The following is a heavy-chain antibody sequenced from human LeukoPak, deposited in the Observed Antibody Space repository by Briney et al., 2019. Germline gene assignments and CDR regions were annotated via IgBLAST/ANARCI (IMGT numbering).Heavy chain of an antibody. CDR1: GGSISSSSYY. CDR2: IYHSGST. CDR3: ARQGIVPAATLLAY. Sequence: KPSETLSPTCTVSGGSISSSSYYWGWIRQPPGKGLEWIGSIGSIYHSGSTYYNPSLKNRVTISLDTSKNQFSLRLSSVTATDTAVYYCARQGIVPAATLLAYWGQGILVTVSS. J-gene: IGHJ4*02. V-gene: IGHV4-39*01. D-gene: IGHD2-2*01.